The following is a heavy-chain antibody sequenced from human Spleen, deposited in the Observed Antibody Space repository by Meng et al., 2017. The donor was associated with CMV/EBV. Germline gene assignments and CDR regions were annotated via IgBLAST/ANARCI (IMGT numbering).Heavy chain of an antibody. V-gene: IGHV4-59*01. CDR1: GGSISSYY. CDR2: IYYSGST. D-gene: IGHD5-24*01. CDR3: ARGRWLHPDY. Sequence: QVQLQESGPGLVKPSETLSLTCTVSGGSISSYYWSWIRQPPGKGLEWIGYIYYSGSTNYNPSLKSRVTISVDTSKNQFSLKLSSVTAADTAVYYCARGRWLHPDYWGQGTLVTVSS. J-gene: IGHJ4*02.